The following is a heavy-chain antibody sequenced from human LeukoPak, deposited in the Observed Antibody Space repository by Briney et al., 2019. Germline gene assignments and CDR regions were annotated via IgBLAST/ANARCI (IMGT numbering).Heavy chain of an antibody. CDR2: INAGNGNT. V-gene: IGHV1-3*01. CDR3: ARSILVVPVASHYNYGVDV. CDR1: GYTFAKYA. J-gene: IGHJ6*02. Sequence: ASVKVSCKASGYTFAKYAIHWVRQAPGQRLEWMGWINAGNGNTRYSQKFQGGVTITRDTSASRAYMELSSLRSEDTAVYYCARSILVVPVASHYNYGVDVWGQGTTVTVSS. D-gene: IGHD2-2*01.